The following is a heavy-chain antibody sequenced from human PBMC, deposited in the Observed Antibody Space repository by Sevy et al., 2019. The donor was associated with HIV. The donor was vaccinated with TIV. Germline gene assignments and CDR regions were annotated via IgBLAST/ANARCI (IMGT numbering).Heavy chain of an antibody. Sequence: GGSLRLSCAASGFTFSSYAMHWVRQAPGKGLEWVAVISYDGSNKYYADSVKGRFTISRDNSKKTLYLQMNSLRAEDTAVYYCARASHCSGGSCYSTYFDYWGQGTLVTVSS. D-gene: IGHD2-15*01. CDR1: GFTFSSYA. V-gene: IGHV3-30*04. CDR2: ISYDGSNK. CDR3: ARASHCSGGSCYSTYFDY. J-gene: IGHJ4*01.